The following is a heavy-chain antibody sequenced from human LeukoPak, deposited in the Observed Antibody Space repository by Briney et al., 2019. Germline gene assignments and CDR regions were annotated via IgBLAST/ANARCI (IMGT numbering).Heavy chain of an antibody. CDR1: GGSISSGNW. CDR2: INHSGST. J-gene: IGHJ4*02. V-gene: IGHV4-4*02. CDR3: ARGGVPDY. Sequence: SETLSLTCAVSGGSISSGNWWSWVRQPPGKGLEWIGEINHSGSTNYNPSLKSRVTISVDTSKNQFSLKLSSVTAADTAVYYCARGGVPDYWGQGTLVTVSS. D-gene: IGHD1-1*01.